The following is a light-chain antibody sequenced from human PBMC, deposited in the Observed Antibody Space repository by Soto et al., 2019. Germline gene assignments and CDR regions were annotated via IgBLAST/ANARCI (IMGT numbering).Light chain of an antibody. J-gene: IGKJ1*01. CDR1: QSIGTY. CDR2: DAS. Sequence: EIVLTQSPASLSLSPGERVTLSCRASQSIGTYLAWYQQKPGQAPRLLMYDASKRATGIPARFSGSGSGTDFTLTISSIEPEDFAVYYCQQRPTWAFGQGTKVDIK. V-gene: IGKV3-11*01. CDR3: QQRPTWA.